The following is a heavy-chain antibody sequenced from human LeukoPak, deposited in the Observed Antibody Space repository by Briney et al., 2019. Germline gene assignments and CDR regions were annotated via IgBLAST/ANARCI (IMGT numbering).Heavy chain of an antibody. J-gene: IGHJ4*02. V-gene: IGHV4-39*07. Sequence: PSETLSLTCTVSGGSISSSSYYWSWIRQPPGKGLEWIGEIDHSGSTNYNPSLKSRVTISVDTSKNQFSLKLSSVTAADTAVYYCARRDLWWGTAADYFDYWGQGTLVTVSS. CDR2: IDHSGST. CDR3: ARRDLWWGTAADYFDY. D-gene: IGHD3-3*01. CDR1: GGSISSSSYY.